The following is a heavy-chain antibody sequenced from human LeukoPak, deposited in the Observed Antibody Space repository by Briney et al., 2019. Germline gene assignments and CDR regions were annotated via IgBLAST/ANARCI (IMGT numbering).Heavy chain of an antibody. Sequence: GGSLRLSCAASGFTLSDYSMTWVRQAPGQGLEWISFLTSGGVSAFYADSVRGRFTVSRDDARNSLSLYMNTLRADDTAVYYCASSLNTVMVSPYYLEYWGPGTLVAVSS. V-gene: IGHV3-11*04. CDR2: LTSGGVSA. CDR3: ASSLNTVMVSPYYLEY. D-gene: IGHD5-18*01. CDR1: GFTLSDYS. J-gene: IGHJ4*02.